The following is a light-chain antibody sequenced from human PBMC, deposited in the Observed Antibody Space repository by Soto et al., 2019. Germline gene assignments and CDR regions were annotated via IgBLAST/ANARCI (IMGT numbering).Light chain of an antibody. V-gene: IGKV3-15*01. Sequence: EIVLTQSPATLSVSPGERFTLSCRASQSIDISLAWYQQKPGKAPRLLIYSASTRASGMSARFSGSGSGTEFTLTISNLQPEDFAAYYCQQYSSSPWTFGQGTKVDIK. CDR3: QQYSSSPWT. CDR1: QSIDIS. CDR2: SAS. J-gene: IGKJ1*01.